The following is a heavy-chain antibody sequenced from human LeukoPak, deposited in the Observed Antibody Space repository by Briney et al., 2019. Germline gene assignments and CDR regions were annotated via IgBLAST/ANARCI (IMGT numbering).Heavy chain of an antibody. D-gene: IGHD3-3*01. CDR3: ARVDLEWLLVS. J-gene: IGHJ5*02. CDR2: ISTSSSYI. Sequence: TTGGSLRLSCAASGFTFSSYSMNWVRQAPGKGLEWVSSISTSSSYIYYADSVKGRFTISRDNARNSLYLQMNSLGAEDTAVYYCARVDLEWLLVSWGQGTLVTVSS. CDR1: GFTFSSYS. V-gene: IGHV3-21*01.